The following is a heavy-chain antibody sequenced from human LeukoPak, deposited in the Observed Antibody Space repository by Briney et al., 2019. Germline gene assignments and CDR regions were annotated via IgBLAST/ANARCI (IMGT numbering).Heavy chain of an antibody. V-gene: IGHV4-34*01. J-gene: IGHJ4*02. CDR1: GGSFGGYY. D-gene: IGHD2-2*01. Sequence: SETLSLTCAVYGGSFGGYYWSWIRQPPGKGLEWIGEINHSGSTNYNPSLKSRVTISVDTSKNQFSLKLSSVTAADTAVYYCARASGDIVVVPAALGFDYWGQGTLVTVSS. CDR2: INHSGST. CDR3: ARASGDIVVVPAALGFDY.